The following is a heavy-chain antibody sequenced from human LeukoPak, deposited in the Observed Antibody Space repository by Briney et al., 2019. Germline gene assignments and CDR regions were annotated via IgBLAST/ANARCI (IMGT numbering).Heavy chain of an antibody. CDR2: IYSDGSII. D-gene: IGHD2-2*03. CDR1: GFIFSKYW. V-gene: IGHV3-74*03. Sequence: GGSLRLSCEASGFIFSKYWMHWVRQAPGKGLMWVARIYSDGSIIKYTDSVKGRFTISRDNAKNTLYLQMNSLSAEDTAVYYCVRDGYCSSRSCSLGRFDPWGQGTLVTVSS. CDR3: VRDGYCSSRSCSLGRFDP. J-gene: IGHJ5*02.